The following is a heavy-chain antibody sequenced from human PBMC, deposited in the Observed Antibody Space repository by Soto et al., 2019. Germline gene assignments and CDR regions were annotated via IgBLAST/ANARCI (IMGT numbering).Heavy chain of an antibody. V-gene: IGHV4-34*01. D-gene: IGHD3-10*01. J-gene: IGHJ6*02. CDR3: ARVRSYYGSGIGMDV. CDR1: GGSFSGYY. Sequence: QVQLQQWGAGLLKPSETLSLTCAVYGGSFSGYYWSWIRQPPGKGLEWIGEINHSGSTNYNPSLKSRVTISVDTSKHQFSLKLSSVTAADTAVYYCARVRSYYGSGIGMDVWGQGTTVTVSS. CDR2: INHSGST.